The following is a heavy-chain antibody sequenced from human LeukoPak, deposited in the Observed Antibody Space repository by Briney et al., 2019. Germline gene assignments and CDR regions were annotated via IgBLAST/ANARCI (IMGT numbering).Heavy chain of an antibody. J-gene: IGHJ4*02. D-gene: IGHD1/OR15-1a*01. CDR1: GFDFSGHW. Sequence: GGSLRLSCTVSGFDFSGHWMNWVRQAPGKGLEWVANIKYDGSQKGYVASVEGRFTISRDNAKKSVYLQMNSPRAEDTAVYYCATRNNLEHWGQGILVTVSS. CDR3: ATRNNLEH. V-gene: IGHV3-7*01. CDR2: IKYDGSQK.